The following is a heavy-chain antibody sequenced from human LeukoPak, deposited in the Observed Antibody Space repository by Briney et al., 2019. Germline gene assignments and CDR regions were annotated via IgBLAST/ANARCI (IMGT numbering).Heavy chain of an antibody. CDR3: AKEPREYCSSTSCPNWFDS. CDR2: ISASGGTT. Sequence: GGSLRLSCAASGFTFNNYAMSWVRQAPGKGLERVSAISASGGTTYYADSVKGRFTISRDNSENTLFLQMNSLRAEDTAVYYCAKEPREYCSSTSCPNWFDSWGQGTLVTASS. CDR1: GFTFNNYA. J-gene: IGHJ5*01. D-gene: IGHD2-2*01. V-gene: IGHV3-23*01.